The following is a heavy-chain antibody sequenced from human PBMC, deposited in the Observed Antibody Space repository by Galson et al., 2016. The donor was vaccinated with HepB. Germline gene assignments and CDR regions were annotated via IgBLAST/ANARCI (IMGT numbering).Heavy chain of an antibody. J-gene: IGHJ4*02. V-gene: IGHV3-48*02. Sequence: SLRLSCAVSGFTLSSYSMNWVRQAPGKGLEWISYISRTETKYYADAVKGRFTISRDDAKNTVYLQMNRLRDDDTAVYHCTRDLPTTATTSGEHFVYWGQGTLVTVSS. CDR1: GFTLSSYS. D-gene: IGHD4-17*01. CDR2: ISRTETK. CDR3: TRDLPTTATTSGEHFVY.